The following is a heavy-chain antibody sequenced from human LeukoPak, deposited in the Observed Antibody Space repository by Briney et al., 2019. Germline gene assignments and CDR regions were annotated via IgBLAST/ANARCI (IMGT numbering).Heavy chain of an antibody. J-gene: IGHJ4*02. CDR2: MNPNSGNT. Sequence: ASVKVSCKASGYTFTSYDINWVRQATGQGLERMGWMNPNSGNTGYAQKFQGRVTMTRNTSISTAYMELSRLRSDDTAVYYCARDEYGSGSPNVYWGQGTLVTVSS. D-gene: IGHD3-10*01. CDR1: GYTFTSYD. CDR3: ARDEYGSGSPNVY. V-gene: IGHV1-8*01.